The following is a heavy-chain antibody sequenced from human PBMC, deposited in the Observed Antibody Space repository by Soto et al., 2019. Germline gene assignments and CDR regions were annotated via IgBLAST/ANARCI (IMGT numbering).Heavy chain of an antibody. D-gene: IGHD6-19*01. J-gene: IGHJ6*02. Sequence: GESLKISCKGSGYSFTSYWIGWVRQMPGKGLEWMGIIYPGDSDTRYSPSFQGQVTISADKSISTAYLQWSSLKASDTAMYYCASRGIAVAGTFYGMDVWGHGTTVTVSS. CDR1: GYSFTSYW. CDR3: ASRGIAVAGTFYGMDV. CDR2: IYPGDSDT. V-gene: IGHV5-51*01.